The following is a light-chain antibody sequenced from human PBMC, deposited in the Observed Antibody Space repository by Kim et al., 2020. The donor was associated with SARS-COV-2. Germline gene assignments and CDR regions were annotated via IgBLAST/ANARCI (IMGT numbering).Light chain of an antibody. J-gene: IGKJ5*01. CDR3: MQGIHPIT. V-gene: IGKV2-30*01. CDR1: QSLLYSDGNTY. CDR2: KVS. Sequence: DVVMTQSPLSLPVTLGQPASISCRSSQSLLYSDGNTYLNRFQQRPGQSPSRLIYKVSNRDSGVPDRFSGSGSGTDFTLKISRVETEDVGVYYCMQGIHPITIGRGTRLEI.